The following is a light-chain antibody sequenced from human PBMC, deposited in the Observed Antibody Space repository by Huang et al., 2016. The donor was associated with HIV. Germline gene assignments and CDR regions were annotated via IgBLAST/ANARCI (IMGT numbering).Light chain of an antibody. J-gene: IGKJ2*01. CDR1: ESILRN. CDR3: QQYNKWPPYT. CDR2: GAS. Sequence: VMTQSPATLSVSPGERATLSCRASESILRNLAWYQQRPGQPPRLLIYGASVRLTGIPDRFRGSGSGTEFSLTISSLQSEDFAVYYCQQYNKWPPYTYGQGTKLEIK. V-gene: IGKV3-15*01.